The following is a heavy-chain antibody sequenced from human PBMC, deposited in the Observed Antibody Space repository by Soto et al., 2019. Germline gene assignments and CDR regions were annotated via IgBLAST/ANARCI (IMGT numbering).Heavy chain of an antibody. J-gene: IGHJ6*03. CDR1: GYTFTGYY. V-gene: IGHV1-2*04. CDR3: ARALTEAYYYMDV. Sequence: QVQLVQSGAEVKKPGASVKVSCKASGYTFTGYYMHWVRQAPGQGLEWMGWINPNSGGTNYAQKCQGWVTMTRDTSISTAYMELSRLRSDDTAVYYCARALTEAYYYMDVWGKGTTVTVSS. CDR2: INPNSGGT.